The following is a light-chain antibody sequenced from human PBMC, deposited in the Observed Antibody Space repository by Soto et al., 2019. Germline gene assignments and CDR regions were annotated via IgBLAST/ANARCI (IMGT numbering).Light chain of an antibody. CDR2: GAS. CDR3: QQYNNWPWT. J-gene: IGKJ1*01. CDR1: QSILTN. V-gene: IGKV3-15*01. Sequence: IALTRSAGTQSSFPWERATLSRMASQSILTNLAWYQQKPGQAPRLLIYGASTRATGIPARFSGSGSGTEFTLTISSLQSEDFAVYYCQQYNNWPWTFGQGPNVDIK.